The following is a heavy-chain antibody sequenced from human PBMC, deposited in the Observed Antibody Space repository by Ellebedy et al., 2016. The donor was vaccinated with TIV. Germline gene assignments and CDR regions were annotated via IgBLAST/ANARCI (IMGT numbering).Heavy chain of an antibody. J-gene: IGHJ5*02. CDR3: ARRAGGSSQRDT. CDR2: FYHGWST. V-gene: IGHV4-38-2*02. D-gene: IGHD6-13*01. CDR1: GYSISSGYH. Sequence: MPSETLSLTCSVSGYSISSGYHWGWLRQSPGKGLEWMEWIGSFYHGWSTSYNPALESRVTISVDTSKNQFSLKLRSVTAADTARYYCARRAGGSSQRDTWGQGTLVTVSS.